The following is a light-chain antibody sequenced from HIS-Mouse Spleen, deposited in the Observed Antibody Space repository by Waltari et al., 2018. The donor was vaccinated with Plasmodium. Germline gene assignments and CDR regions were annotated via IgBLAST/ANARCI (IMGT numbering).Light chain of an antibody. CDR3: CSYAGSSTFRV. J-gene: IGLJ3*02. CDR2: EGS. Sequence: QSALTQPASVSGSPGQSITISCTGTRSDVGRYNLVSWYQQHPGKAPKLMIYEGSKRPSGVSNRFSGSKSGNTASLTISGLQAEDEADYYCCSYAGSSTFRVFGGGTKLTVL. CDR1: RSDVGRYNL. V-gene: IGLV2-23*03.